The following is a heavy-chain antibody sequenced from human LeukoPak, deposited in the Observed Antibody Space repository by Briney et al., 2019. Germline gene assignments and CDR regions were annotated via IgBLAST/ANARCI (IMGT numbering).Heavy chain of an antibody. Sequence: GGSLRLSCAASGFTFSSYSMNWVRQAPGKGLEWVSSISSSSSYIYHADSVRGRFTISRDSAKNSLYLQMNSLRAEDTAVYYCARDRSSGWSFDYWGQGTLVTVSS. CDR3: ARDRSSGWSFDY. J-gene: IGHJ4*02. CDR1: GFTFSSYS. V-gene: IGHV3-21*01. D-gene: IGHD6-19*01. CDR2: ISSSSSYI.